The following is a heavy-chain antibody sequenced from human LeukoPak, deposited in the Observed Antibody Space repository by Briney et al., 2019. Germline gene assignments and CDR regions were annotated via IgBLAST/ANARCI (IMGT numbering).Heavy chain of an antibody. Sequence: PGGSLRLSCAASGFTFRSYAMGWVRQAPGKGLEWVSVISVSGSNTYYADSVKGRFTISRDNSKNTLHLQMNSLRAEDTAVYYCAGGTYYYSAMDVWGQGTTVTVSS. CDR1: GFTFRSYA. D-gene: IGHD3-16*01. V-gene: IGHV3-23*01. J-gene: IGHJ6*02. CDR3: AGGTYYYSAMDV. CDR2: ISVSGSNT.